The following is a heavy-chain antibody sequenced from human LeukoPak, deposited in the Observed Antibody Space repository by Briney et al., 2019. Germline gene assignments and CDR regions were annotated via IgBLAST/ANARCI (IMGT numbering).Heavy chain of an antibody. Sequence: GGSLRLSCAASGFTFDDYAMHLVRQAPGKGLEWVSGISWNSGSIGYADSVKGRFTISRDNAKNTLYLQMNSLRAEDTAVYYCARQGLRDGAFDIWGQGTMVTVSS. CDR1: GFTFDDYA. CDR3: ARQGLRDGAFDI. CDR2: ISWNSGSI. J-gene: IGHJ3*02. V-gene: IGHV3-9*01. D-gene: IGHD4-17*01.